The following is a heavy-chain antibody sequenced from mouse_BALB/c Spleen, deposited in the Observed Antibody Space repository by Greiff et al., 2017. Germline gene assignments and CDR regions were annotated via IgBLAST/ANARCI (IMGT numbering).Heavy chain of an antibody. CDR2: IWGDGST. CDR1: GFSLTDYG. J-gene: IGHJ4*01. CDR3: ARDTVVAMDY. D-gene: IGHD1-1*01. V-gene: IGHV2-6-7*01. Sequence: VHLVESGPGLVAPSQSLSITCTVSGFSLTDYGVNWVRQPPGKGLEWLGMIWGDGSTDYNSALKSRLSISKDNSKSQVFLKMNSLQTDDTARYYCARDTVVAMDYWGQGTSVTVSS.